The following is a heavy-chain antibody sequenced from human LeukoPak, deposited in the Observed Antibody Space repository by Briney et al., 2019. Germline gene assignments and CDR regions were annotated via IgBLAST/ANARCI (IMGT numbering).Heavy chain of an antibody. Sequence: GGSLRLSCAASGFTFSSYIMNWVRQAPGKGLEWVSSTSSSSSYIYYADSVKGRFTISRNNPKNSLYLQMHSLRAEHTAVYYCARSPSAAGYYFDYWGQGTLVTVSS. D-gene: IGHD6-13*01. CDR1: GFTFSSYI. CDR3: ARSPSAAGYYFDY. J-gene: IGHJ4*02. V-gene: IGHV3-21*01. CDR2: TSSSSSYI.